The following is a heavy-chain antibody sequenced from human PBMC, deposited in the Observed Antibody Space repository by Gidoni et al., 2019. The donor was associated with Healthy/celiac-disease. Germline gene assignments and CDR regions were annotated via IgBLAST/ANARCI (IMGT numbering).Heavy chain of an antibody. CDR1: GFTLSAYY. CDR2: ISSSSSYT. V-gene: IGHV3-11*06. Sequence: QVQLVESGVGLLHPGESLRLSFAPSGFTLSAYYLSWIRQAPGKGLEGVAYISSSSSYTNYADSVKGRFTISRDNAKNSLYRQMNSLRAEDTAVYYGARGRDSSGYFFDYWGQGTLVTVSS. CDR3: ARGRDSSGYFFDY. J-gene: IGHJ4*02. D-gene: IGHD3-22*01.